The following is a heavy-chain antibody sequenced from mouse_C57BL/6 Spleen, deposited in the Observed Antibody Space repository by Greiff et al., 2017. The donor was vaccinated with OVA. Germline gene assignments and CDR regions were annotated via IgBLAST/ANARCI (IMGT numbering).Heavy chain of an antibody. CDR2: IDPSDSYT. Sequence: QVQLKQPGAELVMPGASVKLSCKASGYTFTSYWMHWVKQRPGQGLEWIGEIDPSDSYTNYNQKFKGKSTLTVDKSSSTAYMQLSSLTSEDSAVYYCARWGAQATWWYFDVWGTGTTVTVSS. CDR1: GYTFTSYW. V-gene: IGHV1-69*01. D-gene: IGHD3-2*02. J-gene: IGHJ1*03. CDR3: ARWGAQATWWYFDV.